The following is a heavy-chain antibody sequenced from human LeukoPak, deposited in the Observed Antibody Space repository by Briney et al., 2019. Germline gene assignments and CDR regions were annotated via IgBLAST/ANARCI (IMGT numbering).Heavy chain of an antibody. CDR2: IYYSGST. CDR3: ARGYDSSPGDAFDI. D-gene: IGHD3-22*01. CDR1: GGSISSSSYY. J-gene: IGHJ3*02. Sequence: SETLSLTCTVSGGSISSSSYYWGWIRQPPGKGLEWIGSIYYSGSTYYNPSLKSRVTISVDTSKNQFSLKLSSVTAADTAVYYCARGYDSSPGDAFDIWGQGTMVTVSS. V-gene: IGHV4-39*07.